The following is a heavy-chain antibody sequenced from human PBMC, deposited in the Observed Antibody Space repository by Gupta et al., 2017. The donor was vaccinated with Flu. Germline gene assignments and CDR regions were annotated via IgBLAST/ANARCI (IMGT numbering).Heavy chain of an antibody. J-gene: IGHJ4*02. Sequence: EVQLVESGGGLGQPGGCLRHSCAACGCTFSGPYLEWVRQPPGKRPGGVSRINPDGSSTKYADSMEGRFTASGDNAKNTLYLQMVSLGADDTAVYYCATVTTGCWGQGTLVTVSS. CDR3: ATVTTGC. V-gene: IGHV3-74*03. CDR1: GCTFSGPY. CDR2: INPDGSST. D-gene: IGHD4-17*01.